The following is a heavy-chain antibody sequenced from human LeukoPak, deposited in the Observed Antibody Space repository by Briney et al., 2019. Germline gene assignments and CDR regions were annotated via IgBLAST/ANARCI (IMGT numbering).Heavy chain of an antibody. CDR3: ARRYSSGWYFDL. Sequence: SETLSLTCTVSGYSISSGYYWGWIRQPPGKGLEWIGSIYHSGSTYYNPSLKSRVTISVDTSKNQFSLKLSSVTAADTAVYYCARRYSSGWYFDLWGRGTLVTVSS. J-gene: IGHJ2*01. V-gene: IGHV4-38-2*02. CDR2: IYHSGST. CDR1: GYSISSGYY. D-gene: IGHD6-19*01.